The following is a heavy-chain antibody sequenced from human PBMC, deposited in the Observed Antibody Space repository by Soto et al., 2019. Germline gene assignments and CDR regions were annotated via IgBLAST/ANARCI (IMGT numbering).Heavy chain of an antibody. CDR1: GFTFSSYS. CDR3: ARALGGYYGVDV. V-gene: IGHV3-30-3*01. J-gene: IGHJ6*02. Sequence: GGSLRLSCAASGFTFSSYSIHWVRQAPGKGLEWVGVIAYDGNNKYYADSVKGRFTISRDNSKNTLFLQMNSLGAEDMAVYYCARALGGYYGVDVWGQGTSVTVS. CDR2: IAYDGNNK.